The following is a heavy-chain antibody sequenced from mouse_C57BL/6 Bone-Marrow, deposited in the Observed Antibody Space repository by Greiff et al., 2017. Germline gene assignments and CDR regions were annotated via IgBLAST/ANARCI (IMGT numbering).Heavy chain of an antibody. J-gene: IGHJ1*03. V-gene: IGHV1-19*01. CDR3: ARGGSSPRCWYFDV. Sequence: EVQLQQSGPVLVKPGASVKMSCKASGYTFTDYYMNWVKQSHGKSLEWIGVINPYNGGTSYNQKFKGKATLTVDKSSSTAYMELNSLTSEDSAVYYCARGGSSPRCWYFDVWGTGTTVTVSS. CDR2: INPYNGGT. D-gene: IGHD1-1*01. CDR1: GYTFTDYY.